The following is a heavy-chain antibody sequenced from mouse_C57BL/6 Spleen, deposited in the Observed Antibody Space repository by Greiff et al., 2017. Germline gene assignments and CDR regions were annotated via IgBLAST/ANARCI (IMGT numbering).Heavy chain of an antibody. D-gene: IGHD3-2*02. CDR3: ARTLRLVLYAMDY. CDR1: GYAFSSSW. Sequence: QVQLQQSGPELVKPGASVKISCKASGYAFSSSWMNWVKQRPGKGLEWIGRIYPGDGDTNYNGKFKGKATLTADKSSSTAYMQLSILTSEDSAVYFCARTLRLVLYAMDYWGQGTSVTVSS. J-gene: IGHJ4*01. V-gene: IGHV1-82*01. CDR2: IYPGDGDT.